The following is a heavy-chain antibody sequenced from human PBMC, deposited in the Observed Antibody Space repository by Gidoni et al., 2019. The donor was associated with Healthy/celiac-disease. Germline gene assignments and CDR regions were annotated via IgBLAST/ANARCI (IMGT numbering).Heavy chain of an antibody. Sequence: EVQLVESGGGLSQPGGSRGLSWAASGFPVSRHYLSWGRQAPGKGLEWVSVIYSGCSPYYADSVKGRFTISSDNSKNTLYLQINSLRAEDTAVYYCATHPGYYGMDVWGQGTTVTVSS. CDR2: IYSGCSP. CDR1: GFPVSRHY. V-gene: IGHV3-53*01. J-gene: IGHJ6*02. CDR3: ATHPGYYGMDV.